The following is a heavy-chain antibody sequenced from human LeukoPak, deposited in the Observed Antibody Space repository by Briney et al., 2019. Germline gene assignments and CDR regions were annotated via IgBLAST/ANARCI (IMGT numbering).Heavy chain of an antibody. J-gene: IGHJ5*02. CDR3: TRDSGTYNWFDP. V-gene: IGHV3-21*04. CDR1: RFTFSNYA. D-gene: IGHD1-26*01. Sequence: GGSLRLSCAASRFTFSNYAMSWVRQAPGKGLEWVSSISSSSSYIYYADSVKGRFTISRDNAKNSLYLQMNSLRAEDTALYYCTRDSGTYNWFDPWGQGTLVTVSS. CDR2: ISSSSSYI.